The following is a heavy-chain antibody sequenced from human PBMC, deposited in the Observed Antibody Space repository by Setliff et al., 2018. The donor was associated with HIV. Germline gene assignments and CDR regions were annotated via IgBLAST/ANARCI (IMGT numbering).Heavy chain of an antibody. CDR2: IYYSGST. Sequence: SETLSLTCTVSGGSISSYYWGWIRQPPGKGLEWIGSIYYSGSTYYNPSLKSRVTISVDTPKNQFSLRLSSVAAGDTAVYYCAKDFGYSSGWYLVSGTFDIWGQGTMVTVSS. V-gene: IGHV4-39*02. CDR1: GGSISSYY. J-gene: IGHJ3*02. D-gene: IGHD6-19*01. CDR3: AKDFGYSSGWYLVSGTFDI.